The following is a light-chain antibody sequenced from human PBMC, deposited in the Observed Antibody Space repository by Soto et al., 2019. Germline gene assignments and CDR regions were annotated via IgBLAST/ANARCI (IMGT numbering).Light chain of an antibody. J-gene: IGKJ2*01. V-gene: IGKV3-15*01. CDR1: QSISNY. CDR2: GAS. Sequence: EIVLTQSPATLSLSPGERATLSCRASQSISNYLAWYQQKPGQPPRLLIYGASTRATGIPARFSGSGSGTEFTLTISSLQSEDFAVYYCQQYNNWPLFGQGTKVDIK. CDR3: QQYNNWPL.